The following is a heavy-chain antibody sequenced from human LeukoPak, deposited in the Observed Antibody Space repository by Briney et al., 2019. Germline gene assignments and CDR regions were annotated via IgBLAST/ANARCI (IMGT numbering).Heavy chain of an antibody. J-gene: IGHJ2*01. V-gene: IGHV3-30*04. CDR3: AKLTYGDFPNYWYFDL. D-gene: IGHD4-17*01. Sequence: GRSLRLSCAASGFTFSSYAMHWVRQAPGKGLEWVAVISYDGSNKYYADSVKGRFTISRDNSKNTLYLQMNSLRAEDTAVYYCAKLTYGDFPNYWYFDLWGRGTLVTVSS. CDR1: GFTFSSYA. CDR2: ISYDGSNK.